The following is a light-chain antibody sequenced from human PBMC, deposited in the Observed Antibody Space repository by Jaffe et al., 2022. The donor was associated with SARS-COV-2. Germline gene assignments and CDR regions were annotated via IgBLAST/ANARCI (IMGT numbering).Light chain of an antibody. Sequence: EIVMTQSPDTLSVSPGERATLSCRASQSVSSNLAWYQQKPGQAPRLVIYGASTRATGIPARFSGSGSGTEFTLTISSLQSEDCAVYYCQQYDNWPPYTFGQGTKLEIK. J-gene: IGKJ2*01. CDR2: GAS. CDR1: QSVSSN. V-gene: IGKV3-15*01. CDR3: QQYDNWPPYT.